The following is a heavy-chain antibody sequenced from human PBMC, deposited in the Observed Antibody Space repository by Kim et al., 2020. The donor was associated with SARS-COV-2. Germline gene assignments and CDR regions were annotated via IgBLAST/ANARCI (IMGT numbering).Heavy chain of an antibody. J-gene: IGHJ3*02. CDR2: IRSKANSYAT. V-gene: IGHV3-73*01. Sequence: GGSLRLSCAVSGFTFSDSAMYWVRQASGKGLEWVGRIRSKANSYATAYDVSVKGRFIISRDDSKNTAYLQMNSLKTEDTAIYYCTRVPPYSNSWWAAFD. CDR3: TRVPPYSNSWWAAFD. D-gene: IGHD6-13*01. CDR1: GFTFSDSA.